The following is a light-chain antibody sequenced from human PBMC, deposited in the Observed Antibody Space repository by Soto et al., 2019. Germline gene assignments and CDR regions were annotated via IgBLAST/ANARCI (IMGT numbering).Light chain of an antibody. CDR1: QGISNY. CDR2: DAS. Sequence: DIQMTQSPSSLSASVGDRVTITCRASQGISNYLAWYQQKPGKAPKLLIYDASTMETGVPSRFSGSGSGTEFTLTISSLQPDDLGTYYCQQYNIYWTFGQGNKV. J-gene: IGKJ1*01. V-gene: IGKV1-5*01. CDR3: QQYNIYWT.